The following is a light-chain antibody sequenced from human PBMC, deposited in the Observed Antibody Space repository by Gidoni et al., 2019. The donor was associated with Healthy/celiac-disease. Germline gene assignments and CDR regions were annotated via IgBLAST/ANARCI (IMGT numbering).Light chain of an antibody. CDR2: EGS. Sequence: QSALTQPASVSGSPGQSITISCTGNSSDVGSYNLVSWYQQHPGKAPKLMLYEGSKRPSGVSNRFSGSKSGNTASLTISGLQAEDDADYYCCSYAGSYVFGTGTKVTVL. CDR3: CSYAGSYV. J-gene: IGLJ1*01. V-gene: IGLV2-23*01. CDR1: SSDVGSYNL.